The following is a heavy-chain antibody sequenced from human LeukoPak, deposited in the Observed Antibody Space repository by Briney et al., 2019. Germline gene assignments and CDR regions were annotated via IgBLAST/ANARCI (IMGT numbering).Heavy chain of an antibody. J-gene: IGHJ4*02. CDR2: ISSSSSTI. Sequence: PAGSLRLSCAASGFTFSSYSMNWVRQAPGKGLEWVSYISSSSSTIYYADSVKGRFTISRDNAKNSLYLQMNSLRAEDTAVYYCARDPYRHGPEQWLVRPLGPDYWGQGTRVTVSS. CDR1: GFTFSSYS. CDR3: ARDPYRHGPEQWLVRPLGPDY. D-gene: IGHD6-19*01. V-gene: IGHV3-48*01.